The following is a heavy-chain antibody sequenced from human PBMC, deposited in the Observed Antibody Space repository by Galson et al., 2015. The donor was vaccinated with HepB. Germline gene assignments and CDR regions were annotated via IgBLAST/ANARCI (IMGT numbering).Heavy chain of an antibody. CDR1: GSTFTSYY. D-gene: IGHD2-15*01. Sequence: SVTVSCKASGSTFTSYYMHWVRQAPGQGLEWMGIINPSGGSTSYAQKFQGRVTMTRDTSTSTVYMELSSLRSEDTAVYYCARDRLLQNYYYYGMDVWGQGTTVTVSS. V-gene: IGHV1-46*03. J-gene: IGHJ6*02. CDR2: INPSGGST. CDR3: ARDRLLQNYYYYGMDV.